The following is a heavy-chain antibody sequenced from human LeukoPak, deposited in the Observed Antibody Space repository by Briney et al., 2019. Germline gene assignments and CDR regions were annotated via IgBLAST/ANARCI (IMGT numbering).Heavy chain of an antibody. CDR2: IRRDESDK. D-gene: IGHD1-14*01. CDR1: GSIFTSEG. J-gene: IGHJ4*02. Sequence: LSGGSLRLSCVASGSIFTSEGMHWVRQAPGKSLEWLAFIRRDESDKFYGDSVQGRFTISRDTSSNTVYLQMNSLRDEDTAIYYCVKDNPVLDQWGQGTLVAVSS. V-gene: IGHV3-30*02. CDR3: VKDNPVLDQ.